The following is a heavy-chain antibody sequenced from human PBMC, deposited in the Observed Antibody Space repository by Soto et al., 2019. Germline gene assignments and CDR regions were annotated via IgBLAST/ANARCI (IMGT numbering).Heavy chain of an antibody. Sequence: GGSLRLSCATSGFTFSGSGMHWVRQASGKGLEWVGRIRSKANNYATAYTASVKGRFSISRDDSKNTAYLQMNSLKIEDTAVYYCSRSILGSVAGPYYFDYWGQGTLVTVSS. CDR1: GFTFSGSG. CDR2: IRSKANNYAT. V-gene: IGHV3-73*01. CDR3: SRSILGSVAGPYYFDY. J-gene: IGHJ4*02. D-gene: IGHD1-26*01.